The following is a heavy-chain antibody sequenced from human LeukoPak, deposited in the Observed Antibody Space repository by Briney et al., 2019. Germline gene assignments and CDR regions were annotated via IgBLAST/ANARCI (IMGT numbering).Heavy chain of an antibody. V-gene: IGHV3-7*01. CDR2: IKQDGSEK. D-gene: IGHD6-19*01. J-gene: IGHJ4*02. CDR3: AKDSIAVAASFDY. CDR1: GFTFSSYW. Sequence: GGSLRLSCAASGFTFSSYWMSWVRQAPGKGLEWVANIKQDGSEKYYVDSVKGRFTISRDNAKNSLYLQMNSLRAEDTAVYYCAKDSIAVAASFDYWGQGTLVTVSS.